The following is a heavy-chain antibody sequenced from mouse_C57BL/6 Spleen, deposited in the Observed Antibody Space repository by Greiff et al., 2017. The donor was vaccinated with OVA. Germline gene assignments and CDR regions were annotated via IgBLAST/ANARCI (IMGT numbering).Heavy chain of an antibody. D-gene: IGHD1-1*01. V-gene: IGHV1-15*01. J-gene: IGHJ1*03. CDR1: GYTFTDYE. CDR3: TRLLYGSSYWYFDV. CDR2: IDPETGGT. Sequence: VQLQQSGAELVRPGASVTLSCKASGYTFTDYEMNWVKQTPVHGLEWIGAIDPETGGTAYNQKFKGKAILTADKSSSTAYMELRSLTSEDSAVYYCTRLLYGSSYWYFDVWGTGTTVTVAS.